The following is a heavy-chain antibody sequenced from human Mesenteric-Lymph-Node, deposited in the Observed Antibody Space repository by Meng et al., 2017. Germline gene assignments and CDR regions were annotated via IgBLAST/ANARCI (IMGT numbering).Heavy chain of an antibody. V-gene: IGHV3-9*01. CDR3: AKGRGGSEDAFDI. CDR2: ISWNSGSI. CDR1: GFTFDDYG. Sequence: SLKISCAASGFTFDDYGMSWVRQAPGKGLEWVSGISWNSGSIGYADSVKGRFTISRDNSKNSLYLQMNSLRAEDTALYYCAKGRGGSEDAFDIWGQGTMVTVSS. D-gene: IGHD1-26*01. J-gene: IGHJ3*02.